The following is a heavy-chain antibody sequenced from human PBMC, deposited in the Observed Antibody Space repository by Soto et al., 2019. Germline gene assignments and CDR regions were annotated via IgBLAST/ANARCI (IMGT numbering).Heavy chain of an antibody. Sequence: SETLSLTCTVSGGSISSGGYYWSWIRQHPGKGLEWIGYIYYSGSTYYNPSLKSRVTISVDTSKNQFSLKLSSVTAADTAVYYCARNIEYYYDSSGYFDYWGQGTLVTVSS. J-gene: IGHJ4*02. CDR3: ARNIEYYYDSSGYFDY. D-gene: IGHD3-22*01. CDR1: GGSISSGGYY. V-gene: IGHV4-31*03. CDR2: IYYSGST.